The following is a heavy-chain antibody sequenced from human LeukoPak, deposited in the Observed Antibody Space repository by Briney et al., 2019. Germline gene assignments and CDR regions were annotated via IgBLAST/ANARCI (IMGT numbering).Heavy chain of an antibody. D-gene: IGHD5-24*01. Sequence: SQTLSLTCTVSGGSISNVDYYWSWIRQHPGKGLEWIGYIYYNGSTYYNPSLKSRLAIFVDTSKKQFSLIVSSVTAADTAVYYCARVEAATTNPRFDYWGQGTLVTVSS. CDR1: GGSISNVDYY. CDR2: IYYNGST. CDR3: ARVEAATTNPRFDY. V-gene: IGHV4-31*03. J-gene: IGHJ4*02.